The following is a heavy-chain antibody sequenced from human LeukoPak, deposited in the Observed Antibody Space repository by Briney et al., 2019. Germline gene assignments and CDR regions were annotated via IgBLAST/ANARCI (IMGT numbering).Heavy chain of an antibody. CDR2: ISGSGGST. J-gene: IGHJ4*02. CDR3: AKSLCGGDCYSSGYLDY. V-gene: IGHV3-23*01. CDR1: EFTFSSYA. D-gene: IGHD2-21*02. Sequence: GGSLRLSCAASEFTFSSYAMSWVRQAPGRGREGVSSISGSGGSTHYADSVKGRFTISRDNSKNTLYLQMNSLRAEDTAVYYCAKSLCGGDCYSSGYLDYWGKETLVTVSS.